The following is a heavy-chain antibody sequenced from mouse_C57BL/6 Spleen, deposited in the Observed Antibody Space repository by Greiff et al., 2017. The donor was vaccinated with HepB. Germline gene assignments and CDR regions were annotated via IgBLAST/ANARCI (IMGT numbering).Heavy chain of an antibody. V-gene: IGHV5-4*01. Sequence: EVHLVESGGGLVKPGGSLKLSCAASGFTFSSYAMSWVRQTPEKRLEWVATISDGGSYTYYPDNVKGRFTISRDNAKNNLYLQMSHLKSEDTAMYYCARGDYYGSSRVYFDYWGQGTTLTVSS. CDR3: ARGDYYGSSRVYFDY. D-gene: IGHD1-1*01. CDR1: GFTFSSYA. CDR2: ISDGGSYT. J-gene: IGHJ2*01.